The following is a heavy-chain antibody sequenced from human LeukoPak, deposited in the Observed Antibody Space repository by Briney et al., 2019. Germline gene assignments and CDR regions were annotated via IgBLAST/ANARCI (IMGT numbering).Heavy chain of an antibody. V-gene: IGHV1-69*13. J-gene: IGHJ4*02. CDR2: IIPIFGTA. D-gene: IGHD6-13*01. CDR1: GGTFSSYA. Sequence: SVTVSFKASGGTFSSYAISWVRQAPGQGLEWMGGIIPIFGTANYAQKFQGRVTITADESTSTAYMELSSLRSEDTAVYYCARGIAAAGGPLDYWGQGTLVTVSS. CDR3: ARGIAAAGGPLDY.